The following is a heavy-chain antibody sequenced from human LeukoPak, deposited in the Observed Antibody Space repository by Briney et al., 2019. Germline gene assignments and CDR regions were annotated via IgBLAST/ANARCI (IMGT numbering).Heavy chain of an antibody. CDR1: GFTFSDAW. V-gene: IGHV3-15*01. D-gene: IGHD4-11*01. CDR2: IKSKTDGGTT. Sequence: GGSLRLSCAASGFTFSDAWMTRVRQAPGKGLEWVGRIKSKTDGGTTDYAAPVKGRFTISRDDSENTLYLQMSSLRAEDTALYYCAKALSSTALNGMDVWGQGTTVTVSS. CDR3: AKALSSTALNGMDV. J-gene: IGHJ6*02.